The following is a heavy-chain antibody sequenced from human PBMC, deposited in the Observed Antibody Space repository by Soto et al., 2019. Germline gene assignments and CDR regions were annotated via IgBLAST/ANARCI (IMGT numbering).Heavy chain of an antibody. J-gene: IGHJ5*02. CDR1: GFTFSTSA. V-gene: IGHV3-23*01. D-gene: IGHD1-1*01. CDR2: ISDSGGRT. Sequence: QLLESGGGLAQPGGSLTLSCEASGFTFSTSAMNWVRQAPGKGLEWVSHISDSGGRTHYADSVKGRFTISRDNSKNTLYLQMNSLGAEDTAVYYCAKSLDINWKNWFDPWGQGTLVTVSS. CDR3: AKSLDINWKNWFDP.